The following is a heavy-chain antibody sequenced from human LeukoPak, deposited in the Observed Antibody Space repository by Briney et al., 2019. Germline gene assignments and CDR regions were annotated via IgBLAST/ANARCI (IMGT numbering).Heavy chain of an antibody. CDR3: ASETDVGYYDSSGYW. CDR1: GGSISSGSYY. J-gene: IGHJ4*02. Sequence: SETLSLTCTVSGGSISSGSYYWSWIRQPAGKGLEWIGCIYTSGSTNYSPSLKSRVTITVDTSKNQFSLKLSSVTAADTAVYYCASETDVGYYDSSGYWWGQGTLVTVSS. V-gene: IGHV4-61*02. CDR2: IYTSGST. D-gene: IGHD3-22*01.